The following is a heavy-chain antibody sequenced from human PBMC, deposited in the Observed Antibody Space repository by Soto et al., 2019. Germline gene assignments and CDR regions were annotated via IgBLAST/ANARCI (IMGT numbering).Heavy chain of an antibody. V-gene: IGHV4-4*07. CDR2: ISATGTT. Sequence: PSETLSLTCTVSGDSMSTYYWNWIRQSAEKGLEWIGRISATGTTTYIPSLKSRITLSVDTSKNEFSLNLKFVTAADTAVYFCARDQSGDADFWGQGQLVTVSS. J-gene: IGHJ3*01. CDR1: GDSMSTYY. CDR3: ARDQSGDADF. D-gene: IGHD7-27*01.